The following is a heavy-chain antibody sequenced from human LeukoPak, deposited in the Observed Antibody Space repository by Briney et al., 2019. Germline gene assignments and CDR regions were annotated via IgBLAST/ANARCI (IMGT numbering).Heavy chain of an antibody. D-gene: IGHD2-15*01. J-gene: IGHJ5*02. CDR2: IYTSGST. CDR1: GRSISSYY. CDR3: ARVCSGGSCYANEDRT. V-gene: IGHV4-4*07. Sequence: SETLSLTCTVSGRSISSYYSSWIRQPAGKGLEWIGRIYTSGSTNYNPSLKSRVTISVDTSKNHFSLKLSSVTAADTAVYYCARVCSGGSCYANEDRTWGQGTLVTVSS.